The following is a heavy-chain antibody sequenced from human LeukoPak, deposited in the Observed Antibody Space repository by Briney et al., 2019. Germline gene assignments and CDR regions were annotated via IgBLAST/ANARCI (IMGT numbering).Heavy chain of an antibody. D-gene: IGHD6-6*01. CDR1: GGTFSSYA. Sequence: SVKVSCKASGGTFSSYAISWVRQAPGQGLEWMGGIIPIFGTANYAQKFQGRVAITTDESTSTAYMELSSLRSEDTAVYYCARESSPSDAFDIWGQGTMVTVSS. CDR2: IIPIFGTA. CDR3: ARESSPSDAFDI. J-gene: IGHJ3*02. V-gene: IGHV1-69*05.